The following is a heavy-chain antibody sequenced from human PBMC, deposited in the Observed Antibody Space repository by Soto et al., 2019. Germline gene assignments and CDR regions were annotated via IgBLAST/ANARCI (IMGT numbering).Heavy chain of an antibody. V-gene: IGHV3-21*01. CDR1: GFTFSSYS. D-gene: IGHD3-22*01. J-gene: IGHJ4*02. CDR2: ISSSSSYI. CDR3: ARAPYYYDSRGYWAY. Sequence: EVQLVESGGGLVKPGGSLRLSCAASGFTFSSYSMNWVRQAPGKGLEWVSSISSSSSYIYYADSVKGRFTISRDNAKNSLYLQMNSLRAEDTAVDYWARAPYYYDSRGYWAYWGQGTLVTVSS.